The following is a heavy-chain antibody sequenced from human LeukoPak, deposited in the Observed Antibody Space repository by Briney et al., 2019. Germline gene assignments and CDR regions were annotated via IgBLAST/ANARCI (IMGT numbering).Heavy chain of an antibody. V-gene: IGHV3-21*01. Sequence: PGGSLRLSCAASGFTFSSYSMNWVRQAPGKGLEWVSSISSSSSYIYYADSVKGRFTISRDNAKNSLYLQMNSLRAEDTAVYYCARDGYYYGSGFPPSPFDYWGQGTLVTVSS. CDR1: GFTFSSYS. J-gene: IGHJ4*02. CDR3: ARDGYYYGSGFPPSPFDY. CDR2: ISSSSSYI. D-gene: IGHD3-10*01.